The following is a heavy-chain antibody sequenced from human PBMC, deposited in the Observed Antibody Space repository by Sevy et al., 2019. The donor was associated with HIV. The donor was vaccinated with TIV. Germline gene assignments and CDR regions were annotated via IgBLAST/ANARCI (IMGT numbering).Heavy chain of an antibody. Sequence: GGSLRLSCAASGFTFDSYAMHWVRQVAGKGLEWVSTISGSGYDTYYADSVKGRFIISRDTSRNTLYLQMNSLRVEDSDVYFCAKDRVTVFGVVVTFDSWGQGTLVTVSS. CDR3: AKDRVTVFGVVVTFDS. CDR2: ISGSGYDT. CDR1: GFTFDSYA. V-gene: IGHV3-23*01. J-gene: IGHJ4*02. D-gene: IGHD3-3*01.